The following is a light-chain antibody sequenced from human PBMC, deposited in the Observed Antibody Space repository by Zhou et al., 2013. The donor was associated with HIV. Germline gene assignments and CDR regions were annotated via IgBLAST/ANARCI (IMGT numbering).Light chain of an antibody. CDR1: QSIRNW. J-gene: IGKJ1*01. V-gene: IGKV1-5*03. CDR2: KAS. CDR3: QQCSSYSRT. Sequence: DIQMTQSPSTLSASVGDRVTITCRASQSIRNWLAWYQQKPGKAPKLLIYKASSLDSGVPSRFSGSGSGTEFTLTISSLQPDDFATYYCQQCSSYSRTFGQGTKVEI.